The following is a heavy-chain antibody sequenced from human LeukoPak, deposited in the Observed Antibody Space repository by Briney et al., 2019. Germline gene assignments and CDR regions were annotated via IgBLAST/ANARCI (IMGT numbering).Heavy chain of an antibody. CDR1: GYTFTSYG. Sequence: ASVKVSCKASGYTFTSYGISWVRQAPGQGLEWMGWISAYNGNTNYAQKLQGRVTMTTDTSTSTAYMELRSLRSDDTAVYYCARGDRSGCSSGWYYYYYMDVWGKGTTVTVSS. V-gene: IGHV1-18*01. CDR3: ARGDRSGCSSGWYYYYYMDV. D-gene: IGHD6-19*01. CDR2: ISAYNGNT. J-gene: IGHJ6*03.